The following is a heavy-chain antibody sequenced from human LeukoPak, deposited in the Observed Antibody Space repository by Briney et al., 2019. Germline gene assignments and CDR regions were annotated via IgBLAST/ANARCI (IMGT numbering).Heavy chain of an antibody. CDR3: ARGSGSYFYYYYGMDV. V-gene: IGHV3-30*03. CDR2: ISNDGSNK. J-gene: IGHJ6*02. CDR1: GFTFSRHG. Sequence: GGSLRLSCAASGFTFSRHGMHWVRQAPGKGLEWVAVISNDGSNKYYADSVKGRFTISRDNSKNTLYLQMNSLRAEDTAVYYCARGSGSYFYYYYGMDVWGQGTTVTVSS. D-gene: IGHD1-26*01.